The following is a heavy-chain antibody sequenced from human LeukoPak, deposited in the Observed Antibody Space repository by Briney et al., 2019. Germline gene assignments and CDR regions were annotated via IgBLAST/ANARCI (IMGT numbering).Heavy chain of an antibody. CDR1: GFTFSSYS. D-gene: IGHD4-17*01. CDR2: ISSSSSYI. V-gene: IGHV3-21*01. Sequence: GSLRLSCAASGFTFSSYSMNWVRQAPGKGLEWVSSISSSSSYIYYADSVKGRFTISRDNAKNSLYPQMNSLRAEDTAVYYCAGEDYGDYSSSWYYFDYWGQGTLVTVSS. CDR3: AGEDYGDYSSSWYYFDY. J-gene: IGHJ4*02.